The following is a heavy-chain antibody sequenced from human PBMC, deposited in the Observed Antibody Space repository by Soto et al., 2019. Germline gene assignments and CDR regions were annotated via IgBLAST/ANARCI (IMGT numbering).Heavy chain of an antibody. J-gene: IGHJ5*02. CDR2: INPSGGST. CDR1: GYTFTSYY. V-gene: IGHV1-46*01. Sequence: GASVKVSCKASGYTFTSYYMHWVRQAPGQGLEWMGIINPSGGSTSYAQKFQGRVTMTRDTSTSTVYMELSSLRSEDTAVYYCARTIAAAGTGWWFDPWGQGTLVTVSS. D-gene: IGHD6-13*01. CDR3: ARTIAAAGTGWWFDP.